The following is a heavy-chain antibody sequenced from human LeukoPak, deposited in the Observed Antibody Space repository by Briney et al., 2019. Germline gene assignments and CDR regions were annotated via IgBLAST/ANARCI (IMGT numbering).Heavy chain of an antibody. J-gene: IGHJ6*02. CDR2: IYYSGST. V-gene: IGHV4-31*03. CDR1: GCSISSGGYY. CDR3: ARDLGSSSWGEGYYGMDV. D-gene: IGHD6-13*01. Sequence: SQTLSLTCTVSGCSISSGGYYWSWIRQPPGKGLAWLGYIYYSGSTYYNPSLKSRVTISVDTSKNQFSLTLSSVTAADTAVYYCARDLGSSSWGEGYYGMDVWGQGTTVTVSS.